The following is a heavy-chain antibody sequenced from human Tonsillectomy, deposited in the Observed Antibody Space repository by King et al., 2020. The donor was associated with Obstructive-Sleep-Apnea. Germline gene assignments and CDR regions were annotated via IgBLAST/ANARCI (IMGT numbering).Heavy chain of an antibody. D-gene: IGHD6-19*01. Sequence: LQLQESGPGLVKPSETLSLTCTVSGGSISISNHYWGWIRPSPGQGLEWIGSIYFSGSTYYNPSLKSRVIISVDTSKNQFSLKVNSVTAADTAVYYCARYSSGWYREYFDFWGQGTLVTVSS. J-gene: IGHJ4*02. V-gene: IGHV4-39*01. CDR1: GGSISISNHY. CDR2: IYFSGST. CDR3: ARYSSGWYREYFDF.